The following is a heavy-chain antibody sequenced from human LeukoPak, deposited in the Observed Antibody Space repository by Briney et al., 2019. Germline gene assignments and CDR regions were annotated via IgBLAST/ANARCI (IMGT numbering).Heavy chain of an antibody. CDR3: ARYRIYYYDSGSYPEGYFDY. J-gene: IGHJ4*02. D-gene: IGHD3-22*01. Sequence: SETLSLTCTVSDGSVWTGDYYWGWIRQSPGKGLESIGNVFYTGRTYYNPSLKSLATISVDTSRNQFSLRLNSVTAADTAVYYCARYRIYYYDSGSYPEGYFDYWGQGTLATVSS. CDR1: DGSVWTGDYY. V-gene: IGHV4-39*01. CDR2: VFYTGRT.